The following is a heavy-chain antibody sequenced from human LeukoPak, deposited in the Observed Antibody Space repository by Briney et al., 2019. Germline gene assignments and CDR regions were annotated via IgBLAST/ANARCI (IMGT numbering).Heavy chain of an antibody. Sequence: PGGSLRLSCAASGFTLSSYWMHWVRQAPGKGLLWVSRINSDGRSTSSADSVKGRFTISRDNAKNTLYLQMNSLRTEDTAVCYCARDQLYCSGGICYFDYWGQGTLVTVSS. V-gene: IGHV3-74*01. CDR3: ARDQLYCSGGICYFDY. CDR1: GFTLSSYW. J-gene: IGHJ4*02. CDR2: INSDGRST. D-gene: IGHD2-15*01.